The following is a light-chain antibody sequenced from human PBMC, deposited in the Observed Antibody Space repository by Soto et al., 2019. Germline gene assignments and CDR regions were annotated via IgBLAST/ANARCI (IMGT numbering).Light chain of an antibody. J-gene: IGKJ4*01. V-gene: IGKV3-15*01. CDR2: GAS. CDR3: QQYNNWPLT. CDR1: QSVSSN. Sequence: EIVMTQSPATLSVSPGERATLSCSASQSVSSNLAWYQQKPGQAPRLLIYGASTRATGIPARFSGSGSGPEFTLTISSLQSEDFSVYYCQQYNNWPLTFGGGTKVEIK.